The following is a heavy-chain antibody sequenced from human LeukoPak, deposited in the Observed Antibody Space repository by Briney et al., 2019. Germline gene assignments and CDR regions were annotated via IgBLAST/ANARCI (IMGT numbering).Heavy chain of an antibody. V-gene: IGHV3-7*01. D-gene: IGHD1/OR15-1a*01. J-gene: IGHJ4*02. CDR2: INYDGSEK. Sequence: GGSLRLSCTASGLSFSGQWMNWVRQSPGQGLEWVANINYDGSEKYYVDSVKGRFTISREDAKNSLSLQMDSVRPEDTAVYYCAFNNNFKYWGQGTLVIVSS. CDR1: GLSFSGQW. CDR3: AFNNNFKY.